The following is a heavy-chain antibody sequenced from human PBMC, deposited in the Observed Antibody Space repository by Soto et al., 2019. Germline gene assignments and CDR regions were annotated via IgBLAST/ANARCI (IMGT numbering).Heavy chain of an antibody. CDR2: IIPIFGTA. CDR1: GGTFSSYA. CDR3: ARGGKPDRSRLHFDY. V-gene: IGHV1-69*13. D-gene: IGHD2-15*01. J-gene: IGHJ4*02. Sequence: ASVKVSCKASGGTFSSYAISWVRQAPGQGLEWMGGIIPIFGTANYAQKFQGRVTITADESTSTAYMELSSLRSEDTAVYYCARGGKPDRSRLHFDYWGQGTLVTVSS.